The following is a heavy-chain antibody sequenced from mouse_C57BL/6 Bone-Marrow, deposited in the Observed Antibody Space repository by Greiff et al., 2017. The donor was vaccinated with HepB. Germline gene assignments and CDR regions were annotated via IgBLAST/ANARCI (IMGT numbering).Heavy chain of an antibody. V-gene: IGHV1-5*01. Sequence: EVQLVESGTVLARPGASVKMSCKTSGYTFTSYWMHWVNQRPGQGLEWIGAIYPGNSDTSYNQKFKGKAKLTAVTSASTAYMELSSLTNEDSAVYYCTGDYYGSSPHYFDYWGQGTTLTVSS. CDR1: GYTFTSYW. CDR3: TGDYYGSSPHYFDY. CDR2: IYPGNSDT. J-gene: IGHJ2*01. D-gene: IGHD1-1*01.